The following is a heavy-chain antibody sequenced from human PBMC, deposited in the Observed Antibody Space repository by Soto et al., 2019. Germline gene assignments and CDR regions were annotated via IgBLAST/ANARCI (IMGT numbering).Heavy chain of an antibody. CDR1: GFTFSDYA. V-gene: IGHV3-30*18. CDR2: VSHDGRNT. CDR3: SKGGRQWLVTSDFNY. J-gene: IGHJ4*02. Sequence: VQLVESGGGVVQPGRSLRLSCAASGFTFSDYAMHWVRQAPGKGLEWVAVVSHDGRNTHYADSVKGRFTISRDSSKNTVSLEMTSLSAEDTADYYCSKGGRQWLVTSDFNYWGQGALVTVSS. D-gene: IGHD6-19*01.